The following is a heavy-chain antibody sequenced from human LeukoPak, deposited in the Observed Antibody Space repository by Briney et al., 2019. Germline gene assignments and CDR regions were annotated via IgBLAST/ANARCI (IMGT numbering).Heavy chain of an antibody. J-gene: IGHJ3*02. CDR3: ATPAWRWLQRGLGAFDI. Sequence: ASVKVSCKVSGYTLTELSMHWVRRAPGKGLEWMGGFDPEDGETIYAQKFQGRVTMTEDTSTDTAYMELSSLRSEDTAVYYCATPAWRWLQRGLGAFDIWGQGTMVTVSS. CDR2: FDPEDGET. V-gene: IGHV1-24*01. D-gene: IGHD5-24*01. CDR1: GYTLTELS.